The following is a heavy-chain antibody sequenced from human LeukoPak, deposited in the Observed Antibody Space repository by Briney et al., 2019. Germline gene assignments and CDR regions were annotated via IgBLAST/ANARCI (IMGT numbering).Heavy chain of an antibody. Sequence: SETLSLTCAVYGGSFSGYYWSWIRQPPGKGLEWIGEINHSGSTNYNPSLKSRVTISADTSKNQFSLKLSSVTAADTAVYYCASGGIAAAGTTDYYYYGMDVWGQGTTVTVSS. J-gene: IGHJ6*02. D-gene: IGHD6-13*01. V-gene: IGHV4-34*01. CDR3: ASGGIAAAGTTDYYYYGMDV. CDR1: GGSFSGYY. CDR2: INHSGST.